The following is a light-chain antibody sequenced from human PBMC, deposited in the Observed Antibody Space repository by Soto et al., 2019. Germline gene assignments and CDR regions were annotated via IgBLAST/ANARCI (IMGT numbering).Light chain of an antibody. Sequence: QMTQSPSSLSASVXXRVTITCRASQDISNYLAWYQQKPGGAPKLLIYEASTLQSGVPSRFSGSGSGADFTLTISSLQPEDVAIYYCQKYNDAPRTFGQGTRVEMK. CDR2: EAS. J-gene: IGKJ1*01. CDR3: QKYNDAPRT. CDR1: QDISNY. V-gene: IGKV1-27*01.